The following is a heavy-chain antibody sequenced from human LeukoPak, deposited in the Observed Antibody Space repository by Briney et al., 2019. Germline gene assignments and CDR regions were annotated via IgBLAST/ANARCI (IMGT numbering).Heavy chain of an antibody. V-gene: IGHV3-30*02. J-gene: IGHJ4*02. CDR2: IRYNGITK. CDR1: GFNFSAYG. CDR3: AMGNSSSWTFDY. D-gene: IGHD6-13*01. Sequence: GGSLRLSCVTSGFNFSAYGMHWVRQASGKGLEWITFIRYNGITKNYADSVKGRFTISRDNSKNTLYLQMNSLRAEDTAVYYCAMGNSSSWTFDYWGQGTLVTVSS.